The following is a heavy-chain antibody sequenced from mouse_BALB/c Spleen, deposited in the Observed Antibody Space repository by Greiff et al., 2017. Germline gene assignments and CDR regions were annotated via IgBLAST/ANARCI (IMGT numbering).Heavy chain of an antibody. Sequence: VKLQQSGAELAKPGASVKMSCKASGYTFTSYWMHWVKQRPGQGLEWIGYINPSTGYTEYNQKFKDKATLTADKSSSTAYMQLSSLTSEDSAVYYCAIYYDYDGGYYYAMDYWGQGTSVTVSS. CDR2: INPSTGYT. V-gene: IGHV1-7*01. D-gene: IGHD2-4*01. J-gene: IGHJ4*01. CDR1: GYTFTSYW. CDR3: AIYYDYDGGYYYAMDY.